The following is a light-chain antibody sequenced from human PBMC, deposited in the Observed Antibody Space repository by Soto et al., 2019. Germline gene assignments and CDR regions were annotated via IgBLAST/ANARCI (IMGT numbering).Light chain of an antibody. Sequence: QLVLTQSPSASASLGASVKLTCTLSSGHSNYAIAWHQQQPEKVPRYLMKLNNDGSHSKGDGIPDRFSGSSSGAERYLTISSLQSEDESDYYCQTWDTGISVVFGGGTKLTVL. V-gene: IGLV4-69*01. CDR3: QTWDTGISVV. CDR2: LNNDGSH. CDR1: SGHSNYA. J-gene: IGLJ2*01.